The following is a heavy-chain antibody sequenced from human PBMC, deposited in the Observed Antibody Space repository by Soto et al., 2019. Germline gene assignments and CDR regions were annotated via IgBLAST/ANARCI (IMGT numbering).Heavy chain of an antibody. D-gene: IGHD3-22*01. J-gene: IGHJ6*02. CDR2: IIPIFGTA. CDR1: GGTFSSYA. Sequence: GASVKVSCKASGGTFSSYAISWVRQAPGQGLEWMGGIIPIFGTANYAQKFQGRVTTTADESTSTAYMELSSLRSEDTAVYYCASNDSSGYYYYYGMDVWGQGTTVTVSS. V-gene: IGHV1-69*13. CDR3: ASNDSSGYYYYYGMDV.